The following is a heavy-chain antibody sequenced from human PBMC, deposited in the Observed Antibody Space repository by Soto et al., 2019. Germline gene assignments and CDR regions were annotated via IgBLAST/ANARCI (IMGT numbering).Heavy chain of an antibody. J-gene: IGHJ3*02. Sequence: GESLKISCKCSGYSFTSYWIGWVRQMPGKGLEWMGIIYPGDSDTRYSPSFQGQVTISADKSISTAYLQWSSLKASDTAMYYCEGRLAVAGTFGAFDIWGQGTMVTVSS. V-gene: IGHV5-51*01. CDR1: GYSFTSYW. D-gene: IGHD6-19*01. CDR2: IYPGDSDT. CDR3: EGRLAVAGTFGAFDI.